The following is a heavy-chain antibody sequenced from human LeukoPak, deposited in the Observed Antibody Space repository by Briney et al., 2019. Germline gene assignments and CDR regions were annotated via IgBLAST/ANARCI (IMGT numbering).Heavy chain of an antibody. CDR1: RFTFSTYN. J-gene: IGHJ4*02. CDR3: STDSSGYKSFDY. D-gene: IGHD3-22*01. V-gene: IGHV3-48*01. CDR2: ISSSSRSI. Sequence: LAGGSLRLSCAGSRFTFSTYNMNWVRQAPGMGLEWISFISSSSRSIYYADSVKGRFTISRDNAKSSLYLQMNSLRAEGTAVYYCSTDSSGYKSFDYWGQGTLVTVSS.